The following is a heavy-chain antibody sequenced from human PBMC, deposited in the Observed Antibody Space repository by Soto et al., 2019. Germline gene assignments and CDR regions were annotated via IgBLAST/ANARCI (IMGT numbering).Heavy chain of an antibody. CDR1: GGTFSSYG. V-gene: IGHV1-69*13. CDR2: TIPMYGTV. CDR3: ARPQGRDGYKTDY. Sequence: WASVKVSCKASGGTFSSYGFSWVRQAPGQGLEWMGGTIPMYGTVSYAQKFQGRVTITADESTSTVYMELSSLRSEDTAVYYCARPQGRDGYKTDYWGQGTLVTVSS. J-gene: IGHJ4*02. D-gene: IGHD5-12*01.